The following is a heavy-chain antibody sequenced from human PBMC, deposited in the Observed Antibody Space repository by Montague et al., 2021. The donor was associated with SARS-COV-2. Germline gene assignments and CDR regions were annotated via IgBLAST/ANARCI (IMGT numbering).Heavy chain of an antibody. J-gene: IGHJ4*02. V-gene: IGHV4-34*01. CDR2: INHSGST. Sequence: SETLSLTCAVYGGSFSGYYWSWIRQPPGKGLAWIGDINHSGSTNYNPSLKSRVSISVDTSKKQFSLKLSSVTAADTAVYYCARAIVDVTMMVVVMSGVAHYFDLWGQGTLVTVSS. D-gene: IGHD3-22*01. CDR1: GGSFSGYY. CDR3: ARAIVDVTMMVVVMSGVAHYFDL.